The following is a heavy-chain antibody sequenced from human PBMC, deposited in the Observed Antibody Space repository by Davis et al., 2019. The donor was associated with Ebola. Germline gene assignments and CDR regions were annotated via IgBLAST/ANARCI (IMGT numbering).Heavy chain of an antibody. CDR3: ARVQTGYYFDSSDSPSWFAP. CDR1: GGTFSSFA. Sequence: SVKVSCKSSGGTFSSFAVGWVRQAPGQGLEWMGGIIPMFRSPNYAQKFQDRVTITADESTRTVYLELSSHRSEDTAVYYCARVQTGYYFDSSDSPSWFAPWGQGTLVTVSS. J-gene: IGHJ5*02. V-gene: IGHV1-69*13. CDR2: IIPMFRSP. D-gene: IGHD3-22*01.